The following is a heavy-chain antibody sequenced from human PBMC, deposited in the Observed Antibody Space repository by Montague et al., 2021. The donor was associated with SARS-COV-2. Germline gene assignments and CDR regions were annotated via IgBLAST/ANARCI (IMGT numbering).Heavy chain of an antibody. CDR3: ARGRRRYNWRDETSYYYGMDV. D-gene: IGHD1-20*01. Sequence: SETLSLTCAVYGGSLSGYYWSWIRQPPGKGLEWIGEINHSGSTNYNPSLKSRVTISLDTSKNQFSLKPSSVTAADTAVYYCARGRRRYNWRDETSYYYGMDVWGQGATVTVSS. CDR2: INHSGST. J-gene: IGHJ6*02. CDR1: GGSLSGYY. V-gene: IGHV4-34*01.